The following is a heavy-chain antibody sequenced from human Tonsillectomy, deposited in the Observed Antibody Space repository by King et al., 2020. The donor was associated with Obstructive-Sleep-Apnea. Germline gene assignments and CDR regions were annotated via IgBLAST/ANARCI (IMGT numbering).Heavy chain of an antibody. Sequence: VQLVESGGGVVQPERSLRLSCAASGFIFSSYGMHWVRQAPGKGLEWVAVTSYDGSNKYYADSVKGRFTISRDNSKNTLYLQMNSLIPEDTAVYYCAKEMIAAAATGGMDVWGQGTTVTVSS. CDR2: TSYDGSNK. CDR3: AKEMIAAAATGGMDV. J-gene: IGHJ6*02. CDR1: GFIFSSYG. D-gene: IGHD6-13*01. V-gene: IGHV3-30*18.